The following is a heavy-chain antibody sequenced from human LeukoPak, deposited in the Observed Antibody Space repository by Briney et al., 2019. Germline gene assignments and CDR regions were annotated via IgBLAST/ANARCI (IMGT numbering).Heavy chain of an antibody. J-gene: IGHJ4*02. CDR2: INPNSGGT. CDR1: VYTFTRYY. D-gene: IGHD4-17*01. CDR3: ARTTYGDYEVELDY. Sequence: SVKVSFKASVYTFTRYYMHWVRQAPGQGLEWMGWINPNSGGTNYAQKFQGRVTMTRGTSISTAYMELSRLRSDDTAVYYCARTTYGDYEVELDYWGQGTLVTVSS. V-gene: IGHV1-2*02.